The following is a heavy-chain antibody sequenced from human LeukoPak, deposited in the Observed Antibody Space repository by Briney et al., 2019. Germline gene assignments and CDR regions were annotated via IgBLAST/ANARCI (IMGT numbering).Heavy chain of an antibody. D-gene: IGHD5-12*01. V-gene: IGHV3-74*01. Sequence: GGSLRLSCAASGFTFSSYWMHWVRQAPGKGLVWVSRINSDGSTTNYADSVKGRFTISRDNTKNTLYLQMNSLRAEDTAVYYCARHRDGYTVFDYWGQGTLVTVSS. J-gene: IGHJ4*02. CDR1: GFTFSSYW. CDR3: ARHRDGYTVFDY. CDR2: INSDGSTT.